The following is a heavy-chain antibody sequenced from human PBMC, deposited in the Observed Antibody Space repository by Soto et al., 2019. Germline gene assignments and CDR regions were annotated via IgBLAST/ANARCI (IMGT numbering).Heavy chain of an antibody. Sequence: SETLSLTCTVSGGSISSYYWSWIRQPPGKGLEWIGYIYYSGSTNYNPSLKSRVTISVDTSKNQFSLKLSSATAADTAVYYCGSTTVVTYDAFDIWGQGTMVTVSS. CDR1: GGSISSYY. J-gene: IGHJ3*02. CDR3: GSTTVVTYDAFDI. CDR2: IYYSGST. V-gene: IGHV4-59*08. D-gene: IGHD4-17*01.